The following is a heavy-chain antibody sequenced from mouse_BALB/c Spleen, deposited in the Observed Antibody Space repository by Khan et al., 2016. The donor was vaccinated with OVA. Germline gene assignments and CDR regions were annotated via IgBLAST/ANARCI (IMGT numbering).Heavy chain of an antibody. Sequence: VQLKQSGAELVRPGALVNLSCKASGFNITDYYMHWVKQRPEQGLEWIGWIDPENGNTIYDPKFQGKASITSETSSNTAYLQLTSLTSEEAAVYYCGGSGYSPWFAYWGQGTLVTVSA. D-gene: IGHD2-3*01. J-gene: IGHJ3*01. CDR2: IDPENGNT. V-gene: IGHV14-1*02. CDR3: GGSGYSPWFAY. CDR1: GFNITDYY.